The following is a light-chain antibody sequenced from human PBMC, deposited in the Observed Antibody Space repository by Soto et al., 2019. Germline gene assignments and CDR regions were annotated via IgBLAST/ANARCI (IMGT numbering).Light chain of an antibody. CDR1: HSINTF. Sequence: EIVLTQSPATLSLSPGERATLSCRASHSINTFLAWYQQKPGQAPRLLIYDASDRATGIPDRFSGSGSGTDFTLTTSRLEPEDFAVYYCQQYGSSPPWTFGQGTKVDIK. J-gene: IGKJ1*01. V-gene: IGKV3-20*01. CDR3: QQYGSSPPWT. CDR2: DAS.